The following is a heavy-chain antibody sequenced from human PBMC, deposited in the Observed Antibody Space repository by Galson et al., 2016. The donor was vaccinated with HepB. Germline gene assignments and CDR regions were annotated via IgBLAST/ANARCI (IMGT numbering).Heavy chain of an antibody. Sequence: SLRLSCAASGFNFSTYNMNWVRQAPGKGLEWLSYISSTLSRIDYADSVKGRFTISRDNAKNSLYLQINSLRDEDTAVYYCARDRQWQRLEVNYFYYGMDVWGQGTTVTVSS. D-gene: IGHD5-12*01. CDR2: ISSTLSRI. J-gene: IGHJ6*02. CDR3: ARDRQWQRLEVNYFYYGMDV. CDR1: GFNFSTYN. V-gene: IGHV3-48*02.